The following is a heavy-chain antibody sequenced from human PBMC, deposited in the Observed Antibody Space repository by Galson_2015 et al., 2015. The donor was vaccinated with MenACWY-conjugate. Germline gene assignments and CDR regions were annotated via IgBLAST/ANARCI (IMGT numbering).Heavy chain of an antibody. D-gene: IGHD7-27*01. CDR1: GFAFINYA. V-gene: IGHV3-23*01. CDR3: ARRTDWGTDQRPDLDF. Sequence: LRLSCAASGFAFINYAVAWVRQPPGTGLEWVSAISSSGSNTYYADSARGRFAISRDNSKNTVYLHLSSLRAEDTAIYFCARRTDWGTDQRPDLDFWGQGTLVTVSS. CDR2: ISSSGSNT. J-gene: IGHJ4*02.